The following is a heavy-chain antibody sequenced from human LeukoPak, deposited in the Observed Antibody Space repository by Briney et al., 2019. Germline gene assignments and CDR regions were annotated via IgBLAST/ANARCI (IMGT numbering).Heavy chain of an antibody. V-gene: IGHV3-21*01. J-gene: IGHJ4*02. Sequence: GGSLRLSCAASGFTFNTYTMNWVRQAPGKGLEWVSSISSTSTYIYYADSVKDRCTISRDNAKNSLYLQMNSLRAEDTAVYYCASCIAAAGGAQDYWGQGTLVIVSS. D-gene: IGHD6-13*01. CDR3: ASCIAAAGGAQDY. CDR2: ISSTSTYI. CDR1: GFTFNTYT.